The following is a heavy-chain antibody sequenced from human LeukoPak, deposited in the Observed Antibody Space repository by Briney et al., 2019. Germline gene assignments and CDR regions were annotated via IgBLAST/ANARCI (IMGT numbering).Heavy chain of an antibody. V-gene: IGHV3-15*01. D-gene: IGHD1-26*01. J-gene: IGHJ4*02. Sequence: PVGSLRLSCAASGFTFTNAWMSWVRQAPGKGLEWVGRITSKTDGGTIAYAAHVKGTITISRDDSKNTLFLQMNSLNTEETAVYYWSSSGRGESSAKFDCWGLGTLVTVAS. CDR2: ITSKTDGGTI. CDR3: SSSGRGESSAKFDC. CDR1: GFTFTNAW.